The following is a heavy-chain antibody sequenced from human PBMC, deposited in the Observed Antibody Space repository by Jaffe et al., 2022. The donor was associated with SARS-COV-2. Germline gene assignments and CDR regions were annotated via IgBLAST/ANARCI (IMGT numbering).Heavy chain of an antibody. CDR1: GDSVSSDTTA. CDR2: AYYRSKWFY. D-gene: IGHD3-22*01. CDR3: VKFRGSGSRGPGYYGLDV. J-gene: IGHJ6*02. Sequence: QVQLHQSGPGLVRPSQTLSLTCAISGDSVSSDTTAWYWIRKSPSRGLEWLGRAYYRSKWFYNYADSVKSRITVNADTSKNHFSLQLNSVSPDDTAVYYCVKFRGSGSRGPGYYGLDVWGQGTTVTVSS. V-gene: IGHV6-1*01.